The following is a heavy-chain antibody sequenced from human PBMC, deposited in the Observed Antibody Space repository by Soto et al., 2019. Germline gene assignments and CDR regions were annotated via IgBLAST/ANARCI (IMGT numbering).Heavy chain of an antibody. Sequence: ASVKVSCKASGYTFTSYGISWVRQAPGQGLEWMGWISAYNGNTNYAQKLQGRVTITADESTSTAYMELSSLRSEDTAVYYCARGDWDGDSYYYYGMDVWGQGTTVTVSS. CDR2: ISAYNGNT. J-gene: IGHJ6*01. CDR1: GYTFTSYG. V-gene: IGHV1-18*01. D-gene: IGHD4-17*01. CDR3: ARGDWDGDSYYYYGMDV.